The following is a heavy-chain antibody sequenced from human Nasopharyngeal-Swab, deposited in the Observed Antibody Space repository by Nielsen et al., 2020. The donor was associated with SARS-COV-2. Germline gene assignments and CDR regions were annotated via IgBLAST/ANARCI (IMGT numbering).Heavy chain of an antibody. CDR2: FYHGGGT. V-gene: IGHV4-30-2*01. D-gene: IGHD2-15*01. CDR3: ARLVEDIVMEPAISYYYYIDV. Sequence: SETLSLTCAVSGGSIISGGYSWIWILQPPGKGLEWIGYFYHGGGTYYNPSLKRRLIISVDRSKNQLSLRLGYVTAADTAVYYCARLVEDIVMEPAISYYYYIDVWGKGTTVTVSS. CDR1: GGSIISGGYS. J-gene: IGHJ6*03.